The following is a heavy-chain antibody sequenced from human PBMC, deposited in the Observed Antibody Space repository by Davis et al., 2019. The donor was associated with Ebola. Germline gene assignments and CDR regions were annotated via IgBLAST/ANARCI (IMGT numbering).Heavy chain of an antibody. J-gene: IGHJ4*02. CDR3: ARRDSSGWYIRFDY. CDR2: IVVGSGNT. D-gene: IGHD6-19*01. V-gene: IGHV1-58*01. Sequence: SVKVSCKASGFTFTSSAVQWVRQARGQRLEWIGWIVVGSGNTNYAQKFQERVTITRDMSTSTAYMELRSLRSDDTAVYYCARRDSSGWYIRFDYWGQGTLVTVSS. CDR1: GFTFTSSA.